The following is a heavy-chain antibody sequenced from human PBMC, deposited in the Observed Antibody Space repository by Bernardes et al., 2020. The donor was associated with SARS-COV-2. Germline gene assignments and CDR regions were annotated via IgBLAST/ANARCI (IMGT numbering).Heavy chain of an antibody. D-gene: IGHD3-3*01. Sequence: GGSLRLSCAASGFTFSSYDMHWVRQATGKGLEWVSAIGTAGDTYYPGSVKGRFTISRENAKNSLYLQMNSLRAGDTAVYYCARASYDFWSGYYVRATANWYFDLWGRGTLVTVSS. CDR1: GFTFSSYD. CDR2: IGTAGDT. CDR3: ARASYDFWSGYYVRATANWYFDL. V-gene: IGHV3-13*01. J-gene: IGHJ2*01.